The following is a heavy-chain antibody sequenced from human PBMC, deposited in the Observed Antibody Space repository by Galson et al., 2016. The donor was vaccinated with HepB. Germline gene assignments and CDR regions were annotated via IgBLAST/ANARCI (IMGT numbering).Heavy chain of an antibody. CDR2: IYWDEDK. V-gene: IGHV2-5*02. J-gene: IGHJ4*02. CDR3: VHRRGYSYGLGL. D-gene: IGHD5-18*01. CDR1: GFSLSTIGVS. Sequence: PALVKPTQTLTLTCTFSGFSLSTIGVSVGWIRQSPEKALEWLALIYWDEDKRYSPSLKSRLTITKDTSKNQVVLTLTNVDPVSTATYYCVHRRGYSYGLGLWGQGTLVTVSS.